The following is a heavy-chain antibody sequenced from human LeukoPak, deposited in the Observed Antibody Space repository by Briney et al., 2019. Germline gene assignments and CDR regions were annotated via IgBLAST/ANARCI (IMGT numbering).Heavy chain of an antibody. CDR1: GFTFSSYW. CDR2: IKQDGSEK. Sequence: PGGSLRLSCAASGFTFSSYWMSWVRQAPGKGLEWVANIKQDGSEKYYVDSVKGRFTISRDNSKNTVYLQMNSLRAEDTAVYYCARGRPVGASTVEDYWGQGTLVTVST. D-gene: IGHD1-26*01. CDR3: ARGRPVGASTVEDY. J-gene: IGHJ4*02. V-gene: IGHV3-7*01.